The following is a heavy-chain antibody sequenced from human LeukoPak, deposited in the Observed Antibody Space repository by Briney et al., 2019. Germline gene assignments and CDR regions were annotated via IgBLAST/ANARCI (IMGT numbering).Heavy chain of an antibody. J-gene: IGHJ6*03. V-gene: IGHV1-69*05. CDR2: IIPIFGTA. Sequence: SVKVSCKASGGTFSSYAISWVRQDPGQGLEWMGGIIPIFGTANYAQKFQGRVTITTDESTSTAYMELSSLRSEDTAVYYCARVGRDIAVAGHDYYYYYMDVWGKGTTVTVSS. CDR1: GGTFSSYA. CDR3: ARVGRDIAVAGHDYYYYYMDV. D-gene: IGHD6-19*01.